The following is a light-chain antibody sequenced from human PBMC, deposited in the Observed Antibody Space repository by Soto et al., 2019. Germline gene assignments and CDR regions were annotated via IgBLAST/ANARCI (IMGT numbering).Light chain of an antibody. J-gene: IGLJ1*01. V-gene: IGLV2-14*01. CDR2: DVS. Sequence: QSVLTQPASVSGSPGQSITISCTGTSSDVGDYNYVSWYQQHPGKAPKLMIYDVSNRPSGVSDRFSGSKSGNTASLTISGLQAEDEADYYCSSYSSNISTPYVFGTGTKLTVL. CDR1: SSDVGDYNY. CDR3: SSYSSNISTPYV.